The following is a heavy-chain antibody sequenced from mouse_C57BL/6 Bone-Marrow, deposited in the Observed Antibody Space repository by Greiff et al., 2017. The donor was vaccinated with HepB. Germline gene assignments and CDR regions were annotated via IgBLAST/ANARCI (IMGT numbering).Heavy chain of an antibody. V-gene: IGHV1-72*01. D-gene: IGHD1-1*01. Sequence: QVQLQQPGAELVKPGASVKLSCKASGYTFTSYWMHWVKQRPGRGLEWIGRIDPNSGGTKYNEKFKSKATLTVDKPSSTAYMQRSSLTSEDSAVYYCAVTTVVATDYAMDYWGQGTSVTVSS. CDR1: GYTFTSYW. J-gene: IGHJ4*01. CDR3: AVTTVVATDYAMDY. CDR2: IDPNSGGT.